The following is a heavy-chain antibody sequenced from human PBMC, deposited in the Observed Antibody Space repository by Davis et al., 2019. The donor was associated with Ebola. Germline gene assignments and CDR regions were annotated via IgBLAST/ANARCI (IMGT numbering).Heavy chain of an antibody. V-gene: IGHV1-46*01. J-gene: IGHJ4*02. CDR3: AGGPWWFWRGAPEYYFDC. Sequence: ASVKVSCKASGYTFTSYYMHWVRQAPGQGLEWMGIINPSGGGTSYAQKFQGRVTMTRDTSTSTVYMELSSLRSEDTAVYYCAGGPWWFWRGAPEYYFDCWGQGTLVTVSS. CDR2: INPSGGGT. D-gene: IGHD3-3*01. CDR1: GYTFTSYY.